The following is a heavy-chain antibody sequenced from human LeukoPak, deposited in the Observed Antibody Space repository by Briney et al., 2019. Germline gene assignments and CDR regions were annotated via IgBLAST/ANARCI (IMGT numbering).Heavy chain of an antibody. J-gene: IGHJ6*03. CDR2: ISAYNGNT. Sequence: VASVKVSCKASGYTFTSYGISWVRQAPGQGLEWMGWISAYNGNTNYAQKLQGRVTMTTDTSTSTAYMELRSLRSDDTAVYYCARAPSLRFLEWYPREYYMDVWGKGTTVTVSS. CDR1: GYTFTSYG. D-gene: IGHD3-3*01. CDR3: ARAPSLRFLEWYPREYYMDV. V-gene: IGHV1-18*01.